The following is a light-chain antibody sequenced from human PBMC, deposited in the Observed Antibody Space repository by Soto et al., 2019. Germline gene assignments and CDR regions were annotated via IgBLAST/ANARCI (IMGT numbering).Light chain of an antibody. CDR3: QQFSSSSYT. J-gene: IGKJ2*01. CDR1: QSVSSSY. V-gene: IGKV3-20*01. CDR2: SAS. Sequence: DIVVTQSPGALSLSPGDRATLSCRASQSVSSSYLAWYQQKPGQPPRLLIYSASSRATGIPDRFSGSGSGTDFTLTISRLEPEDFEVYYCQQFSSSSYTFGQGTKLEIK.